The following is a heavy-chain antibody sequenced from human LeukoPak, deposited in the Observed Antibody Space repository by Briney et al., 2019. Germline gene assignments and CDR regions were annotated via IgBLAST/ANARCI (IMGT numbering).Heavy chain of an antibody. Sequence: ASVKVSCNASGYTFTSYGMSWVRQAPGQGLEWMGWISAYNGNTNYAQKLQGRVTMTTDTSTSTAYMELRSLRSDDTAVYYCARDSYYASSGRVFDYWGQGTLVTVSS. J-gene: IGHJ4*02. CDR2: ISAYNGNT. CDR3: ARDSYYASSGRVFDY. D-gene: IGHD3-22*01. CDR1: GYTFTSYG. V-gene: IGHV1-18*01.